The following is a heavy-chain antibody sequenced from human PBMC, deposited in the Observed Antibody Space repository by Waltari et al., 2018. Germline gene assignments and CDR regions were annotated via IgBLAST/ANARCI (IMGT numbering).Heavy chain of an antibody. CDR2: INPNSGAT. CDR1: GYSFTDYY. D-gene: IGHD7-27*01. Sequence: QVQMVQSGSEVKKHGASVKVSCKASGYSFTDYYLHWVRQAPGQGLEWIGRINPNSGATTYAQMCQGRVTMTRDTSISTAYMEVTGLRSDDTAVYYCARVLSTVQLGIFAYWGQGTVVTVSS. V-gene: IGHV1-2*06. J-gene: IGHJ4*02. CDR3: ARVLSTVQLGIFAY.